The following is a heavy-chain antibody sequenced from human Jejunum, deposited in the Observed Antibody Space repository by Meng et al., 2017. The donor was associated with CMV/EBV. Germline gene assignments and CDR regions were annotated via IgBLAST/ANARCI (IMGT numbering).Heavy chain of an antibody. Sequence: VQLVQSGAGVKNHGASVKVSCKASGYTFTSYDINWVRQGTGQGLEWMGWMNPNRGTTGYAQKFQGRVTMTRNISKSTAYMDLSSLRSEDTVVYYCATGVADFEYWGQGTLVTVSS. J-gene: IGHJ4*02. CDR1: GYTFTSYD. D-gene: IGHD6-19*01. CDR3: ATGVADFEY. V-gene: IGHV1-8*01. CDR2: MNPNRGTT.